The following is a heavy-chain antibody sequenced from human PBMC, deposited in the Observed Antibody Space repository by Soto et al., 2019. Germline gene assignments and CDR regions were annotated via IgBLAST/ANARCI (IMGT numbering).Heavy chain of an antibody. D-gene: IGHD6-13*01. CDR1: GGTFSNFA. CDR3: ARFEQLVLH. V-gene: IGHV1-69*01. J-gene: IGHJ1*01. CDR2: FIPIFVTI. Sequence: QVQLVQSGAEVKKPGSSVKVSCKASGGTFSNFAISWVRQAPGQGLEWMGGFIPIFVTINYAQRFQGRLTISADESTSTAYMELSRLRSEDTAVYYCARFEQLVLHWGQGTRVTVSS.